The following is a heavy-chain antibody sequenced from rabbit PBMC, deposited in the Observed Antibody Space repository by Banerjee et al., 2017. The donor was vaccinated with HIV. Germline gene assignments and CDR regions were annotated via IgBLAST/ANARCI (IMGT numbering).Heavy chain of an antibody. J-gene: IGHJ4*01. CDR1: GFDFSSSYW. CDR3: ARDLAGVIGWNFGL. CDR2: IYAGSSGST. D-gene: IGHD4-1*01. V-gene: IGHV1S45*01. Sequence: QEQLVESGGGLVQPEGSLTLTCKASGFDFSSSYWICWVRQAPGKGLEWIACIYAGSSGSTYYASWAKGRFTISKTSSPTVTLQMTSLTAADTATYFCARDLAGVIGWNFGLWGPGTLVTVS.